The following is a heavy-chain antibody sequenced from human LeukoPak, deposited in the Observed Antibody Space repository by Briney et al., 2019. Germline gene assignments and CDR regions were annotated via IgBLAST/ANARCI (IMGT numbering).Heavy chain of an antibody. Sequence: SETLSLTCAVSGYSLSSGYYWGWIRPRPGKGLEWIGSIYHSGSTYYNPSLKSRVTISVDTSKTQFSLKLSSVTAADTAVYYCARPDYGDFDAFDIWGQGTMVTVSS. CDR3: ARPDYGDFDAFDI. D-gene: IGHD4-17*01. CDR1: GYSLSSGYY. J-gene: IGHJ3*02. V-gene: IGHV4-38-2*01. CDR2: IYHSGST.